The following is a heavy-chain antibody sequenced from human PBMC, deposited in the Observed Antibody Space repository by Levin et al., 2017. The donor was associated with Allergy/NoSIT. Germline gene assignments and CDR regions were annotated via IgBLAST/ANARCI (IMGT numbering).Heavy chain of an antibody. D-gene: IGHD5-24*01. CDR3: ARDMATAHDAFDI. Sequence: GESLKISCKGSGYSFTTYWIAWVRQTPGKGLEWMGIIYAGDSDTRYSPSFQGQVTIPADKSISTAYLQWSSLKASDTAMYYCARDMATAHDAFDIWGQGTMVTVSS. J-gene: IGHJ3*02. V-gene: IGHV5-51*01. CDR2: IYAGDSDT. CDR1: GYSFTTYW.